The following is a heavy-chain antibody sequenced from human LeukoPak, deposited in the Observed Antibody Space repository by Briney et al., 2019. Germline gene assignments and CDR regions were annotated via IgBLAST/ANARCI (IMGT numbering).Heavy chain of an antibody. CDR3: AKRWHGDYGFDY. CDR1: GFTFSSYA. CDR2: ISGSGGST. V-gene: IGHV3-23*01. J-gene: IGHJ4*02. D-gene: IGHD4-17*01. Sequence: PGGSLRLSCAASGFTFSSYAMSWVRQAPGKGLGWVSAISGSGGSTYYADSVKGRFTISRDNSKNTLYLQMNSLRAEDTAVYYCAKRWHGDYGFDYWGQGTLVTVSS.